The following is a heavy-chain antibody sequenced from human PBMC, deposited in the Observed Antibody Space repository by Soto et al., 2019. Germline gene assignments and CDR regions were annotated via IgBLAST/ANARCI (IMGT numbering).Heavy chain of an antibody. Sequence: QVQLVQSGAEVKKPGSSVKVSCKASGGTFSSYAISWVRQAPGQGLEWMGGVIPIVGTADYAQKFQGRVTITADESTSTAYMELSSLRTADTAVYYCASHSGSSPEGRYNYGMDVCGQGTTVTVSS. CDR2: VIPIVGTA. J-gene: IGHJ6*02. D-gene: IGHD1-26*01. CDR3: ASHSGSSPEGRYNYGMDV. CDR1: GGTFSSYA. V-gene: IGHV1-69*12.